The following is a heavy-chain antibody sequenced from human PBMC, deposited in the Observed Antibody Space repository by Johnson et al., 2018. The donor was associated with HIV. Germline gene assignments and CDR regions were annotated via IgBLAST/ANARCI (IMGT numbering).Heavy chain of an antibody. D-gene: IGHD4-17*01. CDR1: GFTVSSNY. J-gene: IGHJ3*02. CDR3: AKGHTVTSTLDAFDI. V-gene: IGHV3-66*01. Sequence: QLVESGGGLVQPGGSLRLSCAASGFTVSSNYMSWVRQAPGKGLEWVSVIYSGGSTYYAASVKGRFTISRDNSKNTRYRQMNSLRAEETAVYYCAKGHTVTSTLDAFDIWGQGTMVTVSS. CDR2: IYSGGST.